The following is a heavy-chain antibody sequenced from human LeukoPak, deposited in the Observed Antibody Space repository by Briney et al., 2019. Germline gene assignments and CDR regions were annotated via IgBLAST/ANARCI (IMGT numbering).Heavy chain of an antibody. CDR3: ARGGSYYYTDYYYYMDV. Sequence: SETLSLTCTVSGGSISSYYWSWIRQPPGKGLEWIGYIHYSGSTNYNPSLKSRVTISLEASTNQFSLMLSSVAAADTAVYYCARGGSYYYTDYYYYMDVWGKGTTVTVSS. J-gene: IGHJ6*03. CDR2: IHYSGST. CDR1: GGSISSYY. D-gene: IGHD1-26*01. V-gene: IGHV4-59*08.